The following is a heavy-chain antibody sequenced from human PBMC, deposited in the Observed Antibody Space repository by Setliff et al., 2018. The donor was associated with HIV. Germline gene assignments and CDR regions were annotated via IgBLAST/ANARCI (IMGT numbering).Heavy chain of an antibody. CDR2: INPKTGDT. D-gene: IGHD6-13*01. J-gene: IGHJ5*01. CDR1: GYTFTGYS. Sequence: ASVKVSCKASGYTFTGYSIHCLRQAPGQGLQWMGRINPKTGDTDYAQNFQGRVTLTTDTSINTAYMELHRLTSDDTAVYCCARGRVRAAAVTGLDWFDFWGQGSLVTGSS. V-gene: IGHV1-2*06. CDR3: ARGRVRAAAVTGLDWFDF.